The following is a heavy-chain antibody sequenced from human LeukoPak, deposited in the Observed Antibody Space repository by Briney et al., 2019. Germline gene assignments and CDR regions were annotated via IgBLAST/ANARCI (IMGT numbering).Heavy chain of an antibody. J-gene: IGHJ4*02. CDR3: ARGLDY. CDR2: INHSGST. CDR1: GGSFSGYY. Sequence: SETLSLTCAVYGGSFSGYYWSWIRQPPGKGLEWIGEINHSGSTNYNPSLKSRVTISVDTSKNQFSLKLSSVTAADTAVYYCARGLDYWGQGTLVTVSS. V-gene: IGHV4-34*01.